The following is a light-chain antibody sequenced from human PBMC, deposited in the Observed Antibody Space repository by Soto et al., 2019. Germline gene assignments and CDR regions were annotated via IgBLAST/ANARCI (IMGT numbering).Light chain of an antibody. J-gene: IGKJ1*01. CDR3: MQALQTPWT. CDR2: LGS. V-gene: IGKV2-28*01. CDR1: QSLLHSNGYNY. Sequence: DIVMTQSPLSLPFTPGGPASISCRSSQSLLHSNGYNYLDWYLQKPGQSPQLLIYLGSNRASGVPDRFSGSGSGTDFTLKISRVEAEDVGVYYCMQALQTPWTFGQGTKVDNK.